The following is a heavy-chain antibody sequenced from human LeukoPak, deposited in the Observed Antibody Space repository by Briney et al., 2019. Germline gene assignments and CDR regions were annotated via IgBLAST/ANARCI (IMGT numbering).Heavy chain of an antibody. CDR3: AKDIQPWTTVAPDY. Sequence: GGSLRLSCAASGFTFDDYAMLWVRQAPGKGLEWVSLISGDGGSTYYADSVKGRFTISRDNSKNSLYLQMNSLRTEDTALYYCAKDIQPWTTVAPDYWGQGTLVTVSS. CDR1: GFTFDDYA. J-gene: IGHJ4*02. CDR2: ISGDGGST. D-gene: IGHD1-1*01. V-gene: IGHV3-43*02.